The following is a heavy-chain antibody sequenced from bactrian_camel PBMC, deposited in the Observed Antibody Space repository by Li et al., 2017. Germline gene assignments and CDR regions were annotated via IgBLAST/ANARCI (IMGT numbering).Heavy chain of an antibody. CDR3: AAKVVSSGVDTAQQIPLQCLIP. J-gene: IGHJ6*01. D-gene: IGHD3*01. V-gene: IGHV3S53*01. Sequence: HVQLVESGGGSVQAGGSLRLSCLYNHRGNCMGWFRQAPGKEREGVACIDSDGATRYADSVEGRFTISKDNTKNTLYLEMNSLKPEDTATYYCAAKVVSSGVDTAQQIPLQCLIPGARGPRSPSP. CDR2: IDSDGAT. CDR1: NHRGNC.